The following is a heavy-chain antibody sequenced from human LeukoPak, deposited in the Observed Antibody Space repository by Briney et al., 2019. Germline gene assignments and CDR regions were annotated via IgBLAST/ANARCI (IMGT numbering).Heavy chain of an antibody. D-gene: IGHD2-15*01. CDR2: IYYSGST. CDR3: ARLTRVVAAEDWFDP. CDR1: GGSISSSSYY. Sequence: TETLSLTCTVSGGSISSSSYYWGWIRQPPGKGLEWIGSIYYSGSTYYNPSLKSRVTISVDTSKNQFSLKLSSVTAADTAVYYCARLTRVVAAEDWFDPWGQGTLVTVSS. J-gene: IGHJ5*02. V-gene: IGHV4-39*01.